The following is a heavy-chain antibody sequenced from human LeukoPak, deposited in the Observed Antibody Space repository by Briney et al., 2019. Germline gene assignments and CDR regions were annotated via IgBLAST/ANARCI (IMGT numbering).Heavy chain of an antibody. CDR1: GYTFTSYY. CDR3: ARALPQLVRWFDP. CDR2: INPSGGST. V-gene: IGHV1-46*01. J-gene: IGHJ5*02. Sequence: GASVKVSCEASGYTFTSYYMHWVRQAPGQGLEWMGIINPSGGSTSYAQKFQGRVTMTRDMSTSTVYMELSSLRSEDTAVYYCARALPQLVRWFDPWGQGTLVTVSS. D-gene: IGHD6-6*01.